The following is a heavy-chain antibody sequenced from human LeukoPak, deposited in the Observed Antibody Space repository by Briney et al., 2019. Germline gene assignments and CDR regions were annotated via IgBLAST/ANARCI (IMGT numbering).Heavy chain of an antibody. D-gene: IGHD4-11*01. V-gene: IGHV3-48*03. CDR2: ISGGNNAI. J-gene: IGHJ3*02. CDR1: GFTFTKYE. CDR3: ATETEYSNYDAFDI. Sequence: PGGSLRLSCAASGFTFTKYEMNWVRQAPGKGLEWISYISGGNNAIYCADSVKGRFTISRDNGKNSLYLHMSSLRADDTAIYYCATETEYSNYDAFDIWGQGTMVTVSS.